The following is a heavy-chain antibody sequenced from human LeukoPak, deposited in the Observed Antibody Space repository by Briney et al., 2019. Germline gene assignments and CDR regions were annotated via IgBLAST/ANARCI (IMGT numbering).Heavy chain of an antibody. CDR2: ISYDGSNK. V-gene: IGHV3-30*18. CDR3: AKDPGYGEVHDWFDP. D-gene: IGHD4-17*01. CDR1: GFTFSNYG. J-gene: IGHJ5*02. Sequence: HPGGSLRLSCVASGFTFSNYGMHWVRQAPGKGLEWVAVISYDGSNKYYADSVKGRFTISRDNSKNTLYLQMNSLRAEDTAVYYCAKDPGYGEVHDWFDPWGQGTLVTVSS.